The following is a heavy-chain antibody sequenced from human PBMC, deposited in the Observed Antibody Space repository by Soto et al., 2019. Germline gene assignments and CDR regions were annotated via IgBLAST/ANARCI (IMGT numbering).Heavy chain of an antibody. CDR2: IYSDGNT. D-gene: IGHD2-2*01. CDR1: GFTVSSKY. J-gene: IGHJ4*02. V-gene: IGHV3-53*02. CDR3: ARGRGNCVVTTCYLPFDS. Sequence: EVQLVETGGGLIQPGGSLILSCAASGFTVSSKYMSWLRQAPGKGLEWVSIIYSDGNTYYAVSVKGRFTISRDNSKNTLNLQMNSLRAEDTAVYFCARGRGNCVVTTCYLPFDSWGQGTLVTVSS.